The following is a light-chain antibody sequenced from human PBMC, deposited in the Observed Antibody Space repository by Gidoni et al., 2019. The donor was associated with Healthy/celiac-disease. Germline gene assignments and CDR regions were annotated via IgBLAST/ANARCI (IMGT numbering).Light chain of an antibody. CDR3: QQSYSLLT. Sequence: DIQMTQSPSSLSASVGDRVTITCRASQSISSYLNWYQQKPGKAPKLLIYAASSLQSGVPSWFSGSGSGTDFTLTISSLQPEDFATYYCQQSYSLLTFGGGTKVEIK. J-gene: IGKJ4*01. V-gene: IGKV1-39*01. CDR1: QSISSY. CDR2: AAS.